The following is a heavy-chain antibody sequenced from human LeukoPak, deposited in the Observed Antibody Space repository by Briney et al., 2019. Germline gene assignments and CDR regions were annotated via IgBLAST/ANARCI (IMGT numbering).Heavy chain of an antibody. Sequence: GGSLRLSCAASGFTFSSDWMSWVRQAPGKGLGWVANKKKDGSEKYCVDSVKGRFTISRENAKNSLYLQMNSLRAEDTAVYYCARGHFVVVVAEYGMDVWGQGTTVTVSS. D-gene: IGHD2-15*01. CDR2: KKKDGSEK. CDR1: GFTFSSDW. V-gene: IGHV3-7*01. J-gene: IGHJ6*02. CDR3: ARGHFVVVVAEYGMDV.